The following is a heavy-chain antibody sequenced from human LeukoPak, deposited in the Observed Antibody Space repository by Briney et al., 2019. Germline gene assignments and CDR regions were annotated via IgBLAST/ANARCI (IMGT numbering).Heavy chain of an antibody. CDR1: GYTFTEDY. D-gene: IGHD2-21*02. CDR2: INPNSGGT. V-gene: IGHV1-2*02. J-gene: IGHJ1*01. Sequence: ASVKVSCKASGYTFTEDYMHWVRQAPGQGLEWMGWINPNSGGTNFAQKFQGRVTLTRDTSINTVYMELSSLRSDDTAVCYCGRAKLDDCGGVCDQYFQHWGQGTLVTVSS. CDR3: GRAKLDDCGGVCDQYFQH.